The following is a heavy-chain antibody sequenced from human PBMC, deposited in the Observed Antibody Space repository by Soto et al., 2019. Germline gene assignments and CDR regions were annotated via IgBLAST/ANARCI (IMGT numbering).Heavy chain of an antibody. D-gene: IGHD6-19*01. CDR1: GFTFSSYG. CDR2: ISYDGSNK. Sequence: RLSCAASGFTFSSYGMHWVRQAPGKGLEWVAVISYDGSNKYYADSVKGRFTISRDNSKNTLYLKMNSLRAEDTAVYYCAKDWRYSSGWYSPRDYWGQGTLVTVSS. V-gene: IGHV3-30*18. J-gene: IGHJ4*02. CDR3: AKDWRYSSGWYSPRDY.